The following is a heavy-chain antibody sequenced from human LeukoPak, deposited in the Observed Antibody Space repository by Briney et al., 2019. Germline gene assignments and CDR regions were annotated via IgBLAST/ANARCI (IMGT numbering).Heavy chain of an antibody. CDR1: GFTFSSYG. CDR3: AKDGEDIVVVVAATHLDY. CDR2: MSYDGSNK. V-gene: IGHV3-30*18. J-gene: IGHJ4*02. Sequence: AGGSLRLSCAASGFTFSSYGMHWVRQAPGKGLEWVAVMSYDGSNKYYADSVKGRFTISRDNSKNTLYLQMNSLRAEDTAVYYCAKDGEDIVVVVAATHLDYWGQGTLVTVSS. D-gene: IGHD2-15*01.